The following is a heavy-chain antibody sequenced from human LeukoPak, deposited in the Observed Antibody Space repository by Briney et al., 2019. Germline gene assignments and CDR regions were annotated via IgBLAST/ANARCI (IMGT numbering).Heavy chain of an antibody. CDR2: IIPILGIA. J-gene: IGHJ4*02. Sequence: ASVKVSCKASGGTFSSYAISWVRQAPGQGLEWMGRIIPILGIANYAQKFQGRVTITADKSTSTAYMELSSLRSEDTAVYYCARDLGNADSDSGSYPTGGTDYWGQGTLVTVSS. V-gene: IGHV1-69*04. CDR1: GGTFSSYA. D-gene: IGHD1-26*01. CDR3: ARDLGNADSDSGSYPTGGTDY.